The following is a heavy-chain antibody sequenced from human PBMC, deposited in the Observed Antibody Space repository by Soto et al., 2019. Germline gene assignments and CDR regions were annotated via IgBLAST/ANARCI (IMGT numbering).Heavy chain of an antibody. Sequence: QVQLVQSGAEVKKPGASVKVSCKASGYTFTSYGISWVRQAPGQGLEWMGGIIPIFGTANYAQKFQGRVTITADKSTSTAYMELSSLRSEDTAVYYCARGGGYYYDSSGYYYDYWGQGTLVTVSS. CDR1: GYTFTSYG. V-gene: IGHV1-69*06. D-gene: IGHD3-22*01. CDR3: ARGGGYYYDSSGYYYDY. CDR2: IIPIFGTA. J-gene: IGHJ4*02.